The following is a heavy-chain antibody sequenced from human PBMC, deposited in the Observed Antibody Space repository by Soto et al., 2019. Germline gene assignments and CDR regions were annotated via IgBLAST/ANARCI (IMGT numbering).Heavy chain of an antibody. CDR1: GFTFSSYG. J-gene: IGHJ3*02. CDR2: IWYDGSNK. Sequence: QVQLVESGGGEVQPGRSLRLSCAASGFTFSSYGMHWVRQAPGKGLEWVAVIWYDGSNKYYADSVQGRFTISRDNSKNTLYLQMNSLRAEDTAVYYCARARGSTVTLDIWGQGTMVTVSS. CDR3: ARARGSTVTLDI. D-gene: IGHD4-17*01. V-gene: IGHV3-33*01.